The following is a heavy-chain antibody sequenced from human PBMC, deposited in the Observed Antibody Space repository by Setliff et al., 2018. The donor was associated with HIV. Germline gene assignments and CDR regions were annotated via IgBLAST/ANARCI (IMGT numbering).Heavy chain of an antibody. V-gene: IGHV1-2*02. Sequence: ASVKVSCKASGYTFTGYYMHWVRQAPGQGLEWMGWINPNSGGTNYAQKFQGRVTMTRDTSISTAYMELSRLRSDDTAVYYCAREALRWKSRAFDIWGQGTMVTVSS. D-gene: IGHD4-17*01. CDR2: INPNSGGT. CDR1: GYTFTGYY. CDR3: AREALRWKSRAFDI. J-gene: IGHJ3*02.